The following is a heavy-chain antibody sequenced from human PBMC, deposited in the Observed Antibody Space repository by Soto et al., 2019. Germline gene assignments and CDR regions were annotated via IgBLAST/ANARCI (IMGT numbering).Heavy chain of an antibody. D-gene: IGHD3-3*01. V-gene: IGHV2-5*02. CDR1: GFSLTTSGVG. CDR3: AHRVLRTVCGVVTTTALYFDF. CDR2: IYWDDDK. Sequence: QITLNESGPTQVKPRQTLTLTCTFSGFSLTTSGVGVGWIRQSPGKAPEWLALIYWDDDKRYSPSLTSRLTSTKHTSKYLLVLTMADLGPADTATYYCAHRVLRTVCGVVTTTALYFDFWGHITPAAVSS. J-gene: IGHJ4*01.